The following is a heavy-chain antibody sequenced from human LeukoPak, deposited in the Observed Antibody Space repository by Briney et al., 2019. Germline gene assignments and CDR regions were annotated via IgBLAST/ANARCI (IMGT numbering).Heavy chain of an antibody. Sequence: SETLSLTCTVSGASVTTYHWSWLRQSPEKGLEWIANVHSSGTTYYNPSLRSRVSISIDTSKNQFSLKMTSVTTADRAVYYCARDIRAVGATLYFDYWGQGTLVTVSS. J-gene: IGHJ4*02. CDR3: ARDIRAVGATLYFDY. D-gene: IGHD1-26*01. V-gene: IGHV4-59*02. CDR2: VHSSGTT. CDR1: GASVTTYH.